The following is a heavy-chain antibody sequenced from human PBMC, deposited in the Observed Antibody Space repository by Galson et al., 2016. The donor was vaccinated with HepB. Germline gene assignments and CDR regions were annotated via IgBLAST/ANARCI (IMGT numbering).Heavy chain of an antibody. J-gene: IGHJ5*02. V-gene: IGHV3-33*01. CDR2: VRYDGNNK. CDR1: GFTFSTST. CDR3: VRERRSLYAFGGRWFDP. Sequence: SLRLSCAASGFTFSTSTMHWVRQAPGKGLEWVAAVRYDGNNKNYADSVKGRFTISRDNSKSTLFLQMNGLRADDTAVYYCVRERRSLYAFGGRWFDPWGQGTLVTVSS. D-gene: IGHD3-16*01.